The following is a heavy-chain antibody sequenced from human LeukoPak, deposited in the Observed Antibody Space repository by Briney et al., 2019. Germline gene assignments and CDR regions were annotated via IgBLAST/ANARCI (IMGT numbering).Heavy chain of an antibody. CDR2: ISSSSSTI. V-gene: IGHV3-48*01. D-gene: IGHD6-13*01. CDR3: ARRGIAAAGDAFDI. Sequence: GGSLRLSCAASGFTFSSYSMNWVRQAPGKGLEWVSYISSSSSTIYYADSVKGRFTISRDNAKNSLYLQMNSLRAEDTAVYYCARRGIAAAGDAFDIWDQGTMVTVSS. CDR1: GFTFSSYS. J-gene: IGHJ3*02.